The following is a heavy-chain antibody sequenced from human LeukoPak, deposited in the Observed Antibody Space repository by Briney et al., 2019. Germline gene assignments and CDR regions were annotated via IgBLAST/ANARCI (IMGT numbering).Heavy chain of an antibody. CDR3: ARQSTSSGLHY. CDR2: INHSGST. CDR1: GGSFSGYY. Sequence: SETLSLTCAVYGGSFSGYYWSWIRQPPGKGLEWIGEINHSGSTNYNPSLKSRVTISVDTSKNQFSLKLSSVTAADTAVYYCARQSTSSGLHYWGQGTLVTVSS. D-gene: IGHD3-22*01. J-gene: IGHJ4*02. V-gene: IGHV4-34*01.